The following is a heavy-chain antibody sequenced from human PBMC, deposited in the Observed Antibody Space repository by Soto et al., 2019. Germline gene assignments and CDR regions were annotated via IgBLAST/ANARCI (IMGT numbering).Heavy chain of an antibody. Sequence: SETLSLTCTVSGGSIYRSGYYWGWIRQPPGRGLEWIGNIDYNGVTYSNPSLKSRVTISRDTSKNQFSLKLTSVTAADTALYYCGKVLVGATGHTDSDSWGPGTLVTSPQ. D-gene: IGHD2-15*01. CDR3: GKVLVGATGHTDSDS. J-gene: IGHJ4*02. CDR2: IDYNGVT. V-gene: IGHV4-39*01. CDR1: GGSIYRSGYY.